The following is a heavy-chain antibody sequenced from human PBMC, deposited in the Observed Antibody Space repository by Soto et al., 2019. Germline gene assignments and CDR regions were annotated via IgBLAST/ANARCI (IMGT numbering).Heavy chain of an antibody. D-gene: IGHD5-12*01. CDR2: IIPIFGTA. V-gene: IGHV1-69*13. CDR1: GGTFSSYA. J-gene: IGHJ5*02. Sequence: GASVKVSCKASGGTFSSYAISWVRQAPGQGLEWMGGIIPIFGTANYAQKFQGRVTITADESTSTAYMELSSLRSEDTAVYYCARCEGWLQFGWFDPWGQGTLVTVSS. CDR3: ARCEGWLQFGWFDP.